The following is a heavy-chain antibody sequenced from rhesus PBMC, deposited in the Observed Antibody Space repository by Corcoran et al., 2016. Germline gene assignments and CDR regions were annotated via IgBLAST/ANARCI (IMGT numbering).Heavy chain of an antibody. V-gene: IGHV5-20*01. J-gene: IGHJ4*01. Sequence: EVQLVQSGAEVKRPGESLKISCKTSGYSFTSYWISWVRQMPGKGLECMGGLDPSVSDTRYHPSCPCQVTISADKSISTAYLQWSRLKASDTATYYCAKGGIAAAGSYFDYWGQGVLVTVSS. CDR3: AKGGIAAAGSYFDY. D-gene: IGHD6-25*01. CDR2: LDPSVSDT. CDR1: GYSFTSYW.